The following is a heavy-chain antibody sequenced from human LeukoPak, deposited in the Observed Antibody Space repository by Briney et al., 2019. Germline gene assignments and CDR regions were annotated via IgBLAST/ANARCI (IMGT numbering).Heavy chain of an antibody. Sequence: ASVKVSCKASGYTFTSYGISWVRQAPGQGLEWMGWISAYNGNTNYAQKLQGRVTMTTDTSTSTAYMELRSLRSDDTAVYYCARGSAFWSAPPHAKNVEYYFDYWGQGTLVTVSS. CDR3: ARGSAFWSAPPHAKNVEYYFDY. J-gene: IGHJ4*02. V-gene: IGHV1-18*01. CDR2: ISAYNGNT. CDR1: GYTFTSYG. D-gene: IGHD3-3*01.